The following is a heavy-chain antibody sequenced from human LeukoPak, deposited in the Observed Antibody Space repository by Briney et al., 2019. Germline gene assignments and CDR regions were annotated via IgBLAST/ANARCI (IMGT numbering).Heavy chain of an antibody. J-gene: IGHJ4*02. Sequence: SQTLSLTCTVSGGSISSGGYYWSWIRQPPGKGLEWIGYIYHSGSTYYNPSLKSRVTISVDRSKNQFSLKLSSVTAADTAVYSCARAVIVVVPAAPYSSSSYFDYWGQGTLVTVSS. CDR2: IYHSGST. CDR3: ARAVIVVVPAAPYSSSSYFDY. V-gene: IGHV4-30-2*01. D-gene: IGHD2-2*01. CDR1: GGSISSGGYY.